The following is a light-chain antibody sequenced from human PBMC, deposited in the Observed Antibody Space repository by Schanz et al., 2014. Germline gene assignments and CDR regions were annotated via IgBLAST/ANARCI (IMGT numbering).Light chain of an antibody. CDR1: QSVNTY. CDR2: GTS. Sequence: ETVLTQSPGALSLSPGERATLSCRASQSVNTYLAWYQQKPGQAPRLLIYGTSIRATGIPDRFSGSGSGTDFTLTISRLQRQDFAVYYCQQYHNSPQISFGGGTKVDI. J-gene: IGKJ4*01. V-gene: IGKV3-20*01. CDR3: QQYHNSPQIS.